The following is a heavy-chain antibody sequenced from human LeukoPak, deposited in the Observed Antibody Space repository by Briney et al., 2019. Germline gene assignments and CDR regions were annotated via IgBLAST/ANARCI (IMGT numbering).Heavy chain of an antibody. J-gene: IGHJ6*02. V-gene: IGHV1-24*01. CDR2: FDPEDGET. D-gene: IGHD7-27*01. CDR1: GYTLTELS. Sequence: ASVKVSCKVSGYTLTELSMHWVRQAPGKGLEWMGGFDPEDGETIYAQKFQGRVTMTEDTSTDTAYMELSSLRSEDTAVYYCATVYRLGIYYGMDVWGQGTTVTVPS. CDR3: ATVYRLGIYYGMDV.